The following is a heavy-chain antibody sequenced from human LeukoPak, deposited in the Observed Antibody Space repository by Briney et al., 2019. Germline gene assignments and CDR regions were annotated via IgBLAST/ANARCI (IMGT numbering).Heavy chain of an antibody. J-gene: IGHJ3*02. V-gene: IGHV3-53*01. CDR2: IYSDGST. CDR3: VRDRYYYDSSGYYDAFDT. Sequence: QPGGSLRLSCAASGFTVSNNYMTWVRQAPGKGLEWVSVIYSDGSTLYADSVKGRFSISRDSSKNTLYLQLNSLRAEDTALYYCVRDRYYYDSSGYYDAFDTWGQGTMVTVSS. CDR1: GFTVSNNY. D-gene: IGHD3-22*01.